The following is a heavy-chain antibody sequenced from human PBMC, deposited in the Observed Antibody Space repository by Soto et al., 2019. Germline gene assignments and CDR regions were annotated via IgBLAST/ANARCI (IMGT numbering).Heavy chain of an antibody. D-gene: IGHD3-22*01. CDR1: GGSISSYY. CDR3: ARDRSGYYGNWFDP. V-gene: IGHV4-59*01. CDR2: IYYSGST. J-gene: IGHJ5*02. Sequence: WETLSLTCTVSGGSISSYYWSWIRQPPGKGLEWIGYIYYSGSTNYNPSLKSRVTISVDTSKNQFSLKLSSVTAADTAVYYCARDRSGYYGNWFDPWGQGTLVTVSS.